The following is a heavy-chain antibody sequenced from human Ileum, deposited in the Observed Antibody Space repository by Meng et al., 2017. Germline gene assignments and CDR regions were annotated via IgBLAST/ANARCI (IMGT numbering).Heavy chain of an antibody. CDR2: INSDGSTT. D-gene: IGHD2/OR15-2a*01. V-gene: IGHV3-74*01. Sequence: GGSLRLSCAASGFTFSSYWMHWVRQAPGKGLVWVSRINSDGSTTNYADSVKGRFTISRDNAKNTLYLQMNSLGVEDAALYFCARAGYYRFDYWGQGTLVTVSS. CDR3: ARAGYYRFDY. CDR1: GFTFSSYW. J-gene: IGHJ4*02.